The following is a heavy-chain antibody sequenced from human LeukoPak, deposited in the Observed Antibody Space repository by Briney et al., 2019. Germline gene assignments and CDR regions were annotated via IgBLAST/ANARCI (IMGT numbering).Heavy chain of an antibody. V-gene: IGHV3-30-3*01. CDR2: ISYDGSHK. Sequence: SGGSLILSCAASGFTFSIYAMHGVRQAPGKGLEWVEVISYDGSHKYYADSVKGRFTISRDNSKNTLYLQMNSLRAEDTAVYYCARGGSVGATKVYYYYGMDVWGQGTTVTVSS. CDR3: ARGGSVGATKVYYYYGMDV. CDR1: GFTFSIYA. J-gene: IGHJ6*02. D-gene: IGHD1-26*01.